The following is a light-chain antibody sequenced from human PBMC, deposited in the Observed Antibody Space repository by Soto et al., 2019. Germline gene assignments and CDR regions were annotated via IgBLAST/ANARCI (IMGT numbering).Light chain of an antibody. J-gene: IGLJ1*01. CDR1: SSDVGGYNY. CDR3: SSYTSSSTLENV. Sequence: QSALNQPASVSGSPGQSITISCTGTSSDVGGYNYVSWYQQHPGKAPKLMIYEVSYRPSGVSDRFSGSKSGNTASLTISGLQAEDEADYYCSSYTSSSTLENVFGTGTKLTVL. CDR2: EVS. V-gene: IGLV2-14*01.